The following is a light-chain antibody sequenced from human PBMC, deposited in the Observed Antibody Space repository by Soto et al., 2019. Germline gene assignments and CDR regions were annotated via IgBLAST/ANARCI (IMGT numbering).Light chain of an antibody. V-gene: IGKV3-20*01. J-gene: IGKJ4*01. Sequence: EIVLTQSPGTLSLSPGERATLSCRASHNVPHSYLAWYQQKPGQAPRLLMYGVSTRATGIPVRFSGSGSGTDFTLTISRLEPEDFAVYYCQQYGASPPLTFGGGTKVEVK. CDR3: QQYGASPPLT. CDR1: HNVPHSY. CDR2: GVS.